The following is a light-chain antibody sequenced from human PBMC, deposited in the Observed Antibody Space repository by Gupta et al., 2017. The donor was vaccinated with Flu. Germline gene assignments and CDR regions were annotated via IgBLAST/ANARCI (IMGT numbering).Light chain of an antibody. J-gene: IGLJ3*02. CDR3: QVWDTSSEHRV. Sequence: SYLLTQSLSVSVAPGHTAKTTSSGHDIRSKMVHWYQQKAVRAPVLVVNDDSDRPSGVPERFSGSNSGNTATLTISRVEAGDEADYYCQVWDTSSEHRVFGGGTKLTVL. V-gene: IGLV3-21*02. CDR2: DDS. CDR1: DIRSKM.